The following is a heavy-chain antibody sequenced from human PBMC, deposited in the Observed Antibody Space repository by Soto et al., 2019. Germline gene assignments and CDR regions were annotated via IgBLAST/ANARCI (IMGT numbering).Heavy chain of an antibody. D-gene: IGHD5-12*01. V-gene: IGHV4-59*12. CDR3: ARATRGLSGYDSAAAGTGGMDV. Sequence: SETLSLTCTVSGGCISSYYWSWIRQPPGKGLEWIGYIYYSGSTNYNPSLKSRVTISVDTSKNQFSLKLSSVTAADTAVYYCARATRGLSGYDSAAAGTGGMDVWGQGATVTVSS. CDR1: GGCISSYY. CDR2: IYYSGST. J-gene: IGHJ6*02.